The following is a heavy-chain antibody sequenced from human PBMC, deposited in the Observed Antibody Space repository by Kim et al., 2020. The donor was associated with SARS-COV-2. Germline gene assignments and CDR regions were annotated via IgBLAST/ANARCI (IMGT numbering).Heavy chain of an antibody. J-gene: IGHJ1*01. CDR3: ARDLFSVDTAMVNYFQH. CDR1: GYTFTSYY. CDR2: INPSGGST. V-gene: IGHV1-46*01. D-gene: IGHD5-18*01. Sequence: ASVKVSCKASGYTFTSYYMHWVRQAPGQGLEWMGIINPSGGSTSYAQKFQGRVTMTRDTSTSTVYMELSSLRSEDTAVYYCARDLFSVDTAMVNYFQHWGQGTLVTVSS.